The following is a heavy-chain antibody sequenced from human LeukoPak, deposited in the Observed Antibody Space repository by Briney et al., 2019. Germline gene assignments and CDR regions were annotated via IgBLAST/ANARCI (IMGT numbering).Heavy chain of an antibody. CDR1: GFTFSSYA. CDR2: ISGSGDST. CDR3: AKAHDSSGS. V-gene: IGHV3-23*01. D-gene: IGHD3-22*01. J-gene: IGHJ5*02. Sequence: GGSLRLSCAASGFTFSSYAMSWVRQAPGRGLEWVSTISGSGDSTYYADSVKGRFTISRDNSRNTLYLQMSSLRADDTAVYYCAKAHDSSGSWGQGTLVTVSS.